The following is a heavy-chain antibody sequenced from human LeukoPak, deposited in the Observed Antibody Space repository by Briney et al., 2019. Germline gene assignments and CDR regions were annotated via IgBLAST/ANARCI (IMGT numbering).Heavy chain of an antibody. CDR1: GYTFTSYA. CDR2: INPNSGGT. V-gene: IGHV1-2*02. J-gene: IGHJ4*02. Sequence: ASVKVSCKASGYTFTSYAMNWVRQAPGQGLEWMGWINPNSGGTNYAQKFQGRVTMTRDTSISTAYMELSRLRSDDTAVYYCAARIAVAGTLGVFNWGQGTLVTVSS. CDR3: AARIAVAGTLGVFN. D-gene: IGHD6-19*01.